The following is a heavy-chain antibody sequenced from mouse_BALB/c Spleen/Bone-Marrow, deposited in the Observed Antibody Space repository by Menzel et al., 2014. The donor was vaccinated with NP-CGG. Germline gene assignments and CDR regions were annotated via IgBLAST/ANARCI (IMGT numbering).Heavy chain of an antibody. J-gene: IGHJ2*01. CDR3: ARGTGYYFDY. D-gene: IGHD3-3*01. V-gene: IGHV3-8*02. CDR1: GDSITNAY. CDR2: ISYSGNT. Sequence: EVQLVESGPSLVKPSQTLSLTCSVTGDSITNAYWNWIRKFPGNKIDYMGYISYSGNTYYSPSLKSRISITRDTSKNQFYLQLNSVTTEDTATYFCARGTGYYFDYWGQGTTLTVSS.